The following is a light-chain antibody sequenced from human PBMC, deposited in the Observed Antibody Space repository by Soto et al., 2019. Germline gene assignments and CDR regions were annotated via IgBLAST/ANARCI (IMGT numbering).Light chain of an antibody. V-gene: IGLV2-11*01. J-gene: IGLJ2*01. CDR3: CSYAGSYTFVV. Sequence: QSALTQPRSVSGSPGQSVTISCTGTSSDVGGYNYVSWYQQRPGKAPKLMIYDVSQRPSGVPDRFSGSKSGNTASLTISGLQAEDEADYYCCSYAGSYTFVVFGGGTKVTVL. CDR2: DVS. CDR1: SSDVGGYNY.